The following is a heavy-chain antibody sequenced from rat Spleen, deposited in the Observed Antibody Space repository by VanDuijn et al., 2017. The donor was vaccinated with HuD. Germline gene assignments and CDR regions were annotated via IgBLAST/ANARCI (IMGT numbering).Heavy chain of an antibody. Sequence: EVQLVESGGGLVQPGRSLKFSCAASGFTFSDYAMAWVRQAPKKGLEWVATIIYDGSSTYYRDSVKGRVTISRDNAKSTLYLQMDSLRSEDTATYYCARRHYSSYYFDYWGQGVMVTVSS. V-gene: IGHV5-17*01. J-gene: IGHJ2*01. CDR2: IIYDGSST. D-gene: IGHD1-2*01. CDR1: GFTFSDYA. CDR3: ARRHYSSYYFDY.